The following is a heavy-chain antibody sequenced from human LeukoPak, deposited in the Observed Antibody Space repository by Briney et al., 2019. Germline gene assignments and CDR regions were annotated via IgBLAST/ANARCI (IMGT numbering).Heavy chain of an antibody. CDR3: AREVDNWNDVNNWFDP. CDR1: GYTFSSYW. Sequence: GGSLRLSCAASGYTFSSYWMHWVRQTPGKGLVWVSRINTDGSSTSYADSVKGRFTISRDNAKNTLYLQMNSLRAEDTAVYYCAREVDNWNDVNNWFDPWGQGTLVTVSS. J-gene: IGHJ5*02. D-gene: IGHD1-20*01. CDR2: INTDGSST. V-gene: IGHV3-74*01.